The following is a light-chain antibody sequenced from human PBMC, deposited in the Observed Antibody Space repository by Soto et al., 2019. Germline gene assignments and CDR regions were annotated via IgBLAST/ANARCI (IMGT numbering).Light chain of an antibody. J-gene: IGKJ3*01. CDR2: DAS. CDR3: QQYDNLPRVT. Sequence: DIQMTQSPSSLSASVGDRVTITCQASQDVSNYLNWYQQKPGKAPKLLIYDASNLETGVPSRFSGSGSGTDFTFTISSLQPEDIAIYYCQQYDNLPRVTFGPGTKVDIK. CDR1: QDVSNY. V-gene: IGKV1-33*01.